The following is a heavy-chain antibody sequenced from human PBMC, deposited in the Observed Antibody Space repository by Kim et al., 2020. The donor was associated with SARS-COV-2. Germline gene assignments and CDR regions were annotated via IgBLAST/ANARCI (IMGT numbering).Heavy chain of an antibody. CDR3: ARGRVLGYCSSTSCSRHPYYYYYMDV. D-gene: IGHD2-2*01. CDR1: GFTFSSYA. Sequence: GGSLRLSCAASGFTFSSYAMHWVRQAPGKGLEWVAVISYDGSNKYYADSVKGRFTISRDNSKNTLYLQMNSLRAEDTAVYYCARGRVLGYCSSTSCSRHPYYYYYMDVWGKGTTVTVSS. CDR2: ISYDGSNK. V-gene: IGHV3-30-3*01. J-gene: IGHJ6*03.